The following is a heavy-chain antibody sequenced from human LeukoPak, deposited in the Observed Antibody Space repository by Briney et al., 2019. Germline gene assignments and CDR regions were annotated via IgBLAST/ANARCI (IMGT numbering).Heavy chain of an antibody. CDR2: VNPNSGGT. Sequence: ASVKVSCKASGYTFTGYFMHWVRQAPGQGLEWMGWVNPNSGGTNYAQKFQGRVTMTRDTSISTAYMELSGLRSDDTAVYYCARDTQAIFGALGWYFDLWGRGTLVTVSS. CDR1: GYTFTGYF. J-gene: IGHJ2*01. V-gene: IGHV1-2*02. CDR3: ARDTQAIFGALGWYFDL. D-gene: IGHD3-3*01.